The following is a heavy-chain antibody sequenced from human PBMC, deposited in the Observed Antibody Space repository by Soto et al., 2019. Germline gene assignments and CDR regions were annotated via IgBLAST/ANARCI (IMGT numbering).Heavy chain of an antibody. V-gene: IGHV3-23*01. J-gene: IGHJ6*02. D-gene: IGHD3-3*01. CDR2: ISGSGGST. CDR3: AKESRGASGKGTFWSGYSLPYYYYGMDV. CDR1: GFTFSSYA. Sequence: PGGSLRLSCAASGFTFSSYAMSWVRQAPGKGLEWVSAISGSGGSTYYADSVKGRFTISRDNSKNTLYLQMNSLRAEDTAVYYCAKESRGASGKGTFWSGYSLPYYYYGMDVWGQGTTVTVSS.